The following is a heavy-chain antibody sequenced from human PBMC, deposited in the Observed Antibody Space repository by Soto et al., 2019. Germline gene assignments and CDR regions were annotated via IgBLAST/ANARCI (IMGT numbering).Heavy chain of an antibody. CDR1: GGSITRNNHF. CDR3: ARLGSSGWYQGSYFDY. J-gene: IGHJ4*02. D-gene: IGHD6-19*01. CDR2: IQYGGTT. Sequence: QLQLQESGPGLVKASETLSLTCTVSGGSITRNNHFWVWIRQSPGKGLEGMGSIQYGGTTNYNPSLKSRVILSAETSKNQFSLMMNSVTAADTAVYYCARLGSSGWYQGSYFDYWGQGTLVTVSS. V-gene: IGHV4-39*01.